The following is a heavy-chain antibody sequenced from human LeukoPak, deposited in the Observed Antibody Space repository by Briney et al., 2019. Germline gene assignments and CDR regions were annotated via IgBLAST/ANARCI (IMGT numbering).Heavy chain of an antibody. D-gene: IGHD3-3*01. V-gene: IGHV4-30-2*01. CDR1: GGSISSGGYY. CDR2: IYHSGST. CDR3: ARSRTRFLEWLSFDY. J-gene: IGHJ4*02. Sequence: SETLSLTCTVSGGSISSGGYYWSWIRQPPGKGLEWIGYIYHSGSTYYNPSLKSRVTISVDRSKNQFSLKLSSVTAADTAVYYCARSRTRFLEWLSFDYWGQGTLVTVSS.